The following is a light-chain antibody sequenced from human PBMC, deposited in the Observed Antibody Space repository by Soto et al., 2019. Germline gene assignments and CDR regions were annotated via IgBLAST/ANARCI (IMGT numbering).Light chain of an antibody. CDR2: GAS. CDR3: QQFGNSPYT. CDR1: QSVSSSY. J-gene: IGKJ2*01. Sequence: EIVLTQSPGTLSLSPGERAILSCRVSQSVSSSYLAWYQQKPGQAPRLLIYGASSRATGIPDRFSGSGSGTDFTLTISRLEPEDFAVYYCQQFGNSPYTFGQGTRLEIK. V-gene: IGKV3-20*01.